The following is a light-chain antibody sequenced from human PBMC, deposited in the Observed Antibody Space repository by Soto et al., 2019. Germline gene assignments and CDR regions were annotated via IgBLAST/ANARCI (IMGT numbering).Light chain of an antibody. J-gene: IGKJ4*01. V-gene: IGKV1-5*01. CDR3: QQYGSFSPIT. Sequence: DIQMTQSPSTLSASVGDRVTITCRASRSISNWLAWYQQRPGIAPNLLIFDASILQSGVPSRFSGSGSGTEFTLSISRLQTDDFATYYCQQYGSFSPITFGGGTKVEI. CDR1: RSISNW. CDR2: DAS.